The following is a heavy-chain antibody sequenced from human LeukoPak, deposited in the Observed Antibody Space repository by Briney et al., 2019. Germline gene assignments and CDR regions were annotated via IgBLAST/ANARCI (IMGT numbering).Heavy chain of an antibody. CDR2: IIPILGIA. J-gene: IGHJ6*02. CDR1: GGTFSSYA. CDR3: ARDWVQLERVYGMDV. D-gene: IGHD1-1*01. V-gene: IGHV1-69*04. Sequence: GASVKVSCKASGGTFSSYAISWVRQAPGQGLEWMGRIIPILGIANYAQKFQGRVTITADKSTSTAYMELSSLRSEDTAVYYCARDWVQLERVYGMDVWGQGTTVTVSS.